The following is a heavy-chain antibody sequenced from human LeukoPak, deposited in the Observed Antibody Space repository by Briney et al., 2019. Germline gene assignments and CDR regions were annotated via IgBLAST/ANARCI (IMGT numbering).Heavy chain of an antibody. CDR2: ISSSSSYI. J-gene: IGHJ4*02. CDR1: GSTFSSYS. CDR3: ASPLYSSSSV. V-gene: IGHV3-21*01. D-gene: IGHD6-6*01. Sequence: TGGSLRLSCAASGSTFSSYSMNWVRQAPGKGLEWVSSISSSSSYIYYADSVKGRFTISRDNAKNSLYLQMDSLRAEDTAVYYCASPLYSSSSVWGQGTLVTVSS.